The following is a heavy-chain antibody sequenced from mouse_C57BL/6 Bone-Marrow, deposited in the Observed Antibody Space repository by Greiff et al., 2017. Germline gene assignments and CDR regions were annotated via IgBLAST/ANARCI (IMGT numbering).Heavy chain of an antibody. CDR3: ARWGYGYFDV. Sequence: VQLQQPGAELVRPGSSVKLSCKASGYTFTSYWMHWVKQRPIQGLEWIGNIDPSDSETHYNQKFKDKATLTVAKSSSTAYMQLSSLTSEDSAVYYCARWGYGYFDVWGTGTTVTVSS. J-gene: IGHJ1*03. V-gene: IGHV1-52*01. CDR2: IDPSDSET. CDR1: GYTFTSYW.